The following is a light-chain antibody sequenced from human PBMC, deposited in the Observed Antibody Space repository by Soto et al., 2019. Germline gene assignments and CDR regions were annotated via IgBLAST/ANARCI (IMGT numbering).Light chain of an antibody. CDR1: SSDVAGYNY. J-gene: IGLJ2*01. Sequence: QSVLTQPRSVSGSPGQSVTISCTGTSSDVAGYNYVSWYQQHPGKAPKLMIYDVSKRPSGVPDRFSGSKSGNTASLTISGLQAEDEADYYCCSYAGSYTLVVFGGGTQLTVL. CDR3: CSYAGSYTLVV. V-gene: IGLV2-11*01. CDR2: DVS.